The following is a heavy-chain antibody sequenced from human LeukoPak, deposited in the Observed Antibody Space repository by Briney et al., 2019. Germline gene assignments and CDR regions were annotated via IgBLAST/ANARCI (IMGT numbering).Heavy chain of an antibody. V-gene: IGHV3-23*01. CDR1: GFTFSNYA. CDR2: ISGSGGST. Sequence: GGSLRLSCAASGFTFSNYAMSWVRQAPGKGLEWVSPISGSGGSTSYADSVKGRFTISRDISKNTLYLQMNSLRAEDTAVYYCAKSGSGSYFDYWGQGTLVTVSS. D-gene: IGHD3-10*01. CDR3: AKSGSGSYFDY. J-gene: IGHJ4*02.